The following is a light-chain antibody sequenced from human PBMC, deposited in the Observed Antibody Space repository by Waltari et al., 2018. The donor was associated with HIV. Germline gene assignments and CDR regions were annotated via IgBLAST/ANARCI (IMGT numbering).Light chain of an antibody. CDR2: WAS. Sequence: DIVMTQSPDSLAVSLGERATINSKSSQSVLYSSNNKNYLAWYQQKQGQSPKLLIYWASTREFGVPDRFSGSGSGTDFTLTISSLQAEDVAVYYCQQYYSTPLTFGGGTKVEIK. V-gene: IGKV4-1*01. CDR1: QSVLYSSNNKNY. J-gene: IGKJ4*01. CDR3: QQYYSTPLT.